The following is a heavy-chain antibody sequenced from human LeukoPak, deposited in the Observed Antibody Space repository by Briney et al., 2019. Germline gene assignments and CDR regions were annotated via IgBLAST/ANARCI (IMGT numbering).Heavy chain of an antibody. D-gene: IGHD5-18*01. J-gene: IGHJ4*02. CDR3: AKRIQSAMATGY. CDR1: GFTFSNSA. Sequence: GGALRLSCAASGFTFSNSALSWGRQAPGKGVGGGSDISGSGGSTYYADSVKGRFTISRDNSKNTLYLQMNSLRAEDTAVYYCAKRIQSAMATGYWGQGTLVTVSS. V-gene: IGHV3-23*01. CDR2: ISGSGGST.